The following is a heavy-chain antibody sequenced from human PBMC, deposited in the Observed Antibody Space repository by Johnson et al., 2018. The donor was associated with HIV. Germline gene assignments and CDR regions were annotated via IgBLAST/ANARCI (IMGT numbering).Heavy chain of an antibody. J-gene: IGHJ3*01. CDR3: ARPQGELVWFGELGLES. CDR1: GFTFDDYA. CDR2: IIGDESIT. V-gene: IGHV3-9*01. Sequence: VQLVESGGGLVQPGMSLRLSCAASGFTFDDYAMHWVRQAPGKGLEWVSHIIGDESITNYADSVKGRFTISRDNAKNTLYLQMNSLRAEDTAVYYCARPQGELVWFGELGLESWGQGTMVTVSS. D-gene: IGHD3-10*01.